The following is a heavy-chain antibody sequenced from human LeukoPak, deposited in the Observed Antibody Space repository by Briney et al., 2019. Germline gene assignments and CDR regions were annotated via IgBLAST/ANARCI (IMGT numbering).Heavy chain of an antibody. CDR3: ARAIVGTTTRIVEVWDY. D-gene: IGHD1-26*01. CDR2: IYSSGST. J-gene: IGHJ4*02. CDR1: GFTVSSHY. Sequence: GGSLRLSCAASGFTVSSHYMSWVRQAPGKGLEWVSVIYSSGSTYYSDSVKGRFTISRDNSKNTLYLQMYSLRAEDTAVYYCARAIVGTTTRIVEVWDYWGQGTLVTVSS. V-gene: IGHV3-53*01.